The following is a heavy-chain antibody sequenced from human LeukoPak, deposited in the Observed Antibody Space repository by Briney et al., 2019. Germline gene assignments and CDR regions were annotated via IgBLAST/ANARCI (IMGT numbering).Heavy chain of an antibody. D-gene: IGHD6-6*01. CDR3: ARVYSRSSDYLDV. CDR2: ISGSGGST. CDR1: GFTFSSYA. Sequence: GGSLRLSCAASGFTFSSYAMSWVRQAPGKGLEWVSAISGSGGSTYYADSVKGRFTISRDNSKNTLYLQMNSLRAEDTAVYYCARVYSRSSDYLDVWGKGTTVTVSS. V-gene: IGHV3-23*01. J-gene: IGHJ6*03.